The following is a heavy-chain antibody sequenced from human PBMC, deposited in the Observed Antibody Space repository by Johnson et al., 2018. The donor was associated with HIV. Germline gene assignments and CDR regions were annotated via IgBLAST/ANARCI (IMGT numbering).Heavy chain of an antibody. Sequence: QVQLVESGGGLVKPGGSLRLSCAASGFTFSDYYMSWIRQAPGKGLEWVSYISSSGSTIYYADSVKGRFTISSDNSKNTLYLQMNSLRAEDKAVYYCAKWTPSLRPAFDIWGQGTMVTVSS. V-gene: IGHV3-11*01. J-gene: IGHJ3*02. D-gene: IGHD2-8*01. CDR1: GFTFSDYY. CDR2: ISSSGSTI. CDR3: AKWTPSLRPAFDI.